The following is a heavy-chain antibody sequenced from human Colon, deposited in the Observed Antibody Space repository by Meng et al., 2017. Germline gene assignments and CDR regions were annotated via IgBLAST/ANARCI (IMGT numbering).Heavy chain of an antibody. J-gene: IGHJ4*02. Sequence: QVQLQESCPGLVGPSETLSPICAVPGASVRSPDHQWGWVRQPPGKGLEWIGYARIDYANTNYDPSLKSRVNVSLDTSKNQFSLNVRSVTAADTAVYYCARDYWGSLDFWGQGILVTVSS. CDR3: ARDYWGSLDF. D-gene: IGHD3-16*01. V-gene: IGHV4-61*08. CDR2: ARIDYANT. CDR1: GASVRSPDHQ.